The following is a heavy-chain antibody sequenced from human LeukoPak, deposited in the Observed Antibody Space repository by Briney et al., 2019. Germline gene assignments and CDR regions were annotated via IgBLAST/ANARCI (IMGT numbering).Heavy chain of an antibody. CDR1: GFTDSSYW. CDR3: ARESEDYYYYYGMDV. J-gene: IGHJ6*02. Sequence: GGSLRLSCAASGFTDSSYWMSLVRQAPGKGLEWVANIKQDGSEKYYVDSVKGRFTISRDNAKNSLYLQMNSLRAEDTAVYYCARESEDYYYYYGMDVWGQGTTVTVSS. CDR2: IKQDGSEK. V-gene: IGHV3-7*01.